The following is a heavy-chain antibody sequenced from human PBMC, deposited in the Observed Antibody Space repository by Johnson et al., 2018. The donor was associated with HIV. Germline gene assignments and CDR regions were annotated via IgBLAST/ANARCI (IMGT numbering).Heavy chain of an antibody. Sequence: VQLVESGGGLVQPGGSLRLSCGASGFTFSFYWMSWVRQAPGKGLEWVANIKQDGSEKDYVDSVKGRFTISRDNAKNSLYLQMNSLRAEATAVYYCATQYNYRQPFDIWGQGTMVTVSS. D-gene: IGHD1-1*01. J-gene: IGHJ3*02. CDR2: IKQDGSEK. CDR1: GFTFSFYW. V-gene: IGHV3-7*05. CDR3: ATQYNYRQPFDI.